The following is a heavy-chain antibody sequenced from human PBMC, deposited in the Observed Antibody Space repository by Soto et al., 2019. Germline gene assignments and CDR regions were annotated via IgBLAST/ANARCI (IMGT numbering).Heavy chain of an antibody. CDR1: GGSISSGGYY. V-gene: IGHV4-31*03. CDR2: IYYSGST. Sequence: SETLSLTCTVSGGSISSGGYYWSWIRKHPGKGLEWIGYIYYSGSTYYNPSLKSRVTISVDTSKNQFSLKLSSVTAADTAVYYCARDLPVNTVTTSGDYYYGMDVWGQGTTVTVSS. D-gene: IGHD4-4*01. CDR3: ARDLPVNTVTTSGDYYYGMDV. J-gene: IGHJ6*02.